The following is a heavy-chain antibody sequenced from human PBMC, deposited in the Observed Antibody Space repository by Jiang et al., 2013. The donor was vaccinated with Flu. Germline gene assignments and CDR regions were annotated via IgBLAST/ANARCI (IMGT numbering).Heavy chain of an antibody. D-gene: IGHD5-18*01. V-gene: IGHV4-38-2*01. Sequence: PSETLSLTCAVSGYSISSGYVLGLDPAAPRKGLEWIGSIYHSGSTYYNPSLKSRVTISVDTSKNQFSLKLSSVTAADTAVYYCARFPTSGTATGCMDVWGQGTTVTVSS. J-gene: IGHJ6*02. CDR1: GYSISSGYV. CDR3: ARFPTSGTATGCMDV. CDR2: IYHSGST.